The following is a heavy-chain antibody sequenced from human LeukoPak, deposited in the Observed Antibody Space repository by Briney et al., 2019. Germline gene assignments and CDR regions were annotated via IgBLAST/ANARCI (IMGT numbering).Heavy chain of an antibody. CDR3: ARVTGAFDP. Sequence: GGSLRLSCAASAFTFSSYGMSWVRQAPGKGLEWVSAISGDGRDIFYADAVKGRFTISRDNSKNTLYLQMNSLRAEDTAVYYCARVTGAFDPWGQGTLVTVSS. CDR2: ISGDGRDI. CDR1: AFTFSSYG. D-gene: IGHD1-14*01. J-gene: IGHJ5*02. V-gene: IGHV3-23*01.